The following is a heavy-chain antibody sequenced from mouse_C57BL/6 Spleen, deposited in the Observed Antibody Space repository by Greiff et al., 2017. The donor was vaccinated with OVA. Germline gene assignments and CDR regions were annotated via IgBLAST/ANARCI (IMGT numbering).Heavy chain of an antibody. CDR3: TRGAAGT. CDR1: GYTFTDYE. Sequence: VKLVESGAELVRPGASVTLSCKASGYTFTDYEMHWVKQTPVHGLEWIGAIDPETGGTAYNQKFKGKAILTADKSSSTAYMELRSLTSEDSAVYYCTRGAAGTWGQGTSVTVSS. CDR2: IDPETGGT. D-gene: IGHD1-1*02. V-gene: IGHV1-15*01. J-gene: IGHJ4*01.